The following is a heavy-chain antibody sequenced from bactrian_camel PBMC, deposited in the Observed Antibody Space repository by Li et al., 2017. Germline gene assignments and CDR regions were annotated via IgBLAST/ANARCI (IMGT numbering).Heavy chain of an antibody. CDR2: VDSGGRT. CDR3: ATECLGSRGQSTR. Sequence: VQLVESGGGSVQAGGSLKLSCASSGLTYAMYCTGWVRQAPGKGLEGVASVDSGGRTTCVDTVKGRFTSPKDAATNTLDLQMNALNPEDTAVYYCATECLGSRGQSTRWSQGTQVTVS. V-gene: IGHV3S42*01. CDR1: GLTYAMYC. D-gene: IGHD1*01. J-gene: IGHJ4*01.